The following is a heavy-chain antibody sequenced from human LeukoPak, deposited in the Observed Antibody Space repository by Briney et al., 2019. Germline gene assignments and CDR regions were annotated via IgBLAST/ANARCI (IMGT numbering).Heavy chain of an antibody. Sequence: GGSLRLSCAASGFTFSSYEMNWVRQAPGKGLEWVSYISSSGSTIYYADSVKGRFTISRDNAKNSLYLQMNSLRAEDTAVYYCARGDCSGGSCYLSLTTIDYWGQGTLVTVSS. CDR2: ISSSGSTI. D-gene: IGHD2-15*01. V-gene: IGHV3-48*03. CDR1: GFTFSSYE. J-gene: IGHJ4*02. CDR3: ARGDCSGGSCYLSLTTIDY.